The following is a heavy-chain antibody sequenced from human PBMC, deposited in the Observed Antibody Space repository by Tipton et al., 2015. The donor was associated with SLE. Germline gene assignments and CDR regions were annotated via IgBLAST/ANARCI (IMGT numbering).Heavy chain of an antibody. V-gene: IGHV3-21*01. D-gene: IGHD1-26*01. CDR2: ISSSSSYI. Sequence: GSLRLSCAASGFTFSSYSMNWVRQAPGKGLKWVSSISSSSSYIYYADSVKGRFTISRDNAKNSLYLQMNSLRAEDTAVYYCARWEYENLGAPNFDYWGQGTLVTVSS. CDR1: GFTFSSYS. J-gene: IGHJ4*02. CDR3: ARWEYENLGAPNFDY.